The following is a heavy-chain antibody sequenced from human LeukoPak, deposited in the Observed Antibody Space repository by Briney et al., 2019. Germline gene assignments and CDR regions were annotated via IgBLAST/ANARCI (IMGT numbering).Heavy chain of an antibody. CDR1: GFTFSSYE. D-gene: IGHD3-22*01. V-gene: IGHV3-21*01. Sequence: GGSLRLSCAASGFTFSSYEMNWVRQAPGKGLEWVSSISSSSSYIYYADSVKGRFTISRDNAKNSLYLQMNSLRAEDAAVYYCARDIGYYDSSGHWFDPWGQGTLVTVSS. J-gene: IGHJ5*02. CDR2: ISSSSSYI. CDR3: ARDIGYYDSSGHWFDP.